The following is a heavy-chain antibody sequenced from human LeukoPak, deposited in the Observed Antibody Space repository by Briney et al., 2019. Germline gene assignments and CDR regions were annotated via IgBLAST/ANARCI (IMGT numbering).Heavy chain of an antibody. J-gene: IGHJ6*04. V-gene: IGHV3-30*04. Sequence: GGSLRLSCAASGFTFSSYAMHWVRQAPGKGLEWVAVISYDGSNNYYADSVKGRFTISRDNSKNTLYLQMNSLRAEDTAVYYCARDPRGSGWYYYYYYGMDVWGKGTTVTVSS. D-gene: IGHD6-19*01. CDR2: ISYDGSNN. CDR3: ARDPRGSGWYYYYYYGMDV. CDR1: GFTFSSYA.